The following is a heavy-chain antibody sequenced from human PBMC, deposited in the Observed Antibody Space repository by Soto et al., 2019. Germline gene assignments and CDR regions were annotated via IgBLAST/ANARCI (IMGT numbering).Heavy chain of an antibody. J-gene: IGHJ3*02. CDR3: AREASNGAFDI. CDR2: IYYSGST. Sequence: SETLSLTCTVSGGSVSSGSYYWSWIRQPPGKGLEWIGYIYYSGSTNYNPSLKSRVTISVDTSKNQFSLKLSSVTAADTAVYYCAREASNGAFDIWGQGTMVTVS. V-gene: IGHV4-61*01. CDR1: GGSVSSGSYY.